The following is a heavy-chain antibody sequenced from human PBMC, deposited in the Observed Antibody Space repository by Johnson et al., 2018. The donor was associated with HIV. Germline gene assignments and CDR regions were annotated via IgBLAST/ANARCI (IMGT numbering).Heavy chain of an antibody. V-gene: IGHV3-7*05. CDR3: AREGFWSGLIAFDM. Sequence: VQLVESGGGLVQPGGSLRLSCAASRFTFSSYWMSWVRQAPGKGLEWVANIRQDGSERYYVDSVKGRFTISRDNAKNSLYLQMNSLRAEDTAVYYCAREGFWSGLIAFDMWGQGTMVTVSS. J-gene: IGHJ3*02. CDR2: IRQDGSER. CDR1: RFTFSSYW. D-gene: IGHD3-3*01.